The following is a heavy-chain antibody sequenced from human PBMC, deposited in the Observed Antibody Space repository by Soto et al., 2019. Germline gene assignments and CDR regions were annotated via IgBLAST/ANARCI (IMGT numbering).Heavy chain of an antibody. J-gene: IGHJ6*02. CDR2: ISSTSTYT. CDR3: TTLSYLYYDGMDV. Sequence: GGSLRLSCAASRFTFSSYSMSWVRQAPGTGLEWVSSISSTSTYTYYPDSLKGRFTISRDNAKNSLYLQMTSLKPDDTAVYYCTTLSYLYYDGMDVWGQGTTVTVSS. V-gene: IGHV3-21*03. CDR1: RFTFSSYS. D-gene: IGHD2-2*01.